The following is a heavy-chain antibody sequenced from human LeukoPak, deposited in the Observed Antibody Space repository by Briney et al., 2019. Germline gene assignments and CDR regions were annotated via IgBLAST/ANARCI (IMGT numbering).Heavy chain of an antibody. D-gene: IGHD3-22*01. CDR3: AKDDGNDSWYYYDSSVEYYFDY. CDR1: GFTFSSYA. J-gene: IGHJ4*02. CDR2: ISGSGGST. Sequence: PGGSLRLSCAASGFTFSSYAMSWVRQAPGKGLEWVSAISGSGGSTYYADSVKGRFTISRDNSKNTLYLQMNSLRAEDTAVYYCAKDDGNDSWYYYDSSVEYYFDYWGQGTLVTVSS. V-gene: IGHV3-23*01.